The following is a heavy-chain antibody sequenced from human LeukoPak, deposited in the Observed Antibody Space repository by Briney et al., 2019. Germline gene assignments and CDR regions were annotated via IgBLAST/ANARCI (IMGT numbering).Heavy chain of an antibody. D-gene: IGHD3-10*01. Sequence: PSETLSLTCTVSGGSISSSSYYWGWIRQPPGKGLEWIGSISYSGSTNYNPSLKSRVTISLDTSKNQFSLKLSSVTAADTAVYFCASYCGSGTNSHYYYMDVWGKGTTVTISS. CDR2: ISYSGST. CDR3: ASYCGSGTNSHYYYMDV. V-gene: IGHV4-39*07. J-gene: IGHJ6*03. CDR1: GGSISSSSYY.